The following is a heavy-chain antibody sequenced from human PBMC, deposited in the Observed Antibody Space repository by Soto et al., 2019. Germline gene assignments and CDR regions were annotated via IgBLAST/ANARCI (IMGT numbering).Heavy chain of an antibody. V-gene: IGHV1-69*01. J-gene: IGHJ6*02. CDR2: ILPLFGTT. D-gene: IGHD1-26*01. CDR3: ARGDTCFESSQKYYLYGLDV. Sequence: QVQLVQSRAEVKKPGSSVRVSCRASEGTFNSHVVSWVRQAPGQGLQWMGGILPLFGTTNYAHQLEGRVTITADSSTTTPYLELSGLTPGGTAVYYCARGDTCFESSQKYYLYGLDVWGQGTTVIVSS. CDR1: EGTFNSHV.